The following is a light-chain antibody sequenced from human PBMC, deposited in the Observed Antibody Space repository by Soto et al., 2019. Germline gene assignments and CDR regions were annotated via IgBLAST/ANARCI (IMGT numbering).Light chain of an antibody. J-gene: IGKJ1*01. CDR2: KAT. CDR3: QQYSDNWT. V-gene: IGKV1-5*03. CDR1: QSISSW. Sequence: DIQMTQSPSTLSASVGDRVTITCRASQSISSWLACYQKKPSTAPNLQIYKATPIESGAPSRFSGSGSGTEFTLTISSLQPDDSATYYCQQYSDNWTFGQGTKVDIK.